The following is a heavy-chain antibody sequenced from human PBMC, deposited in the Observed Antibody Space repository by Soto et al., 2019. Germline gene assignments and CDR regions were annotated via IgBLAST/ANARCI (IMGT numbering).Heavy chain of an antibody. CDR3: ARDRLRGYDSSGFYS. D-gene: IGHD3-22*01. CDR1: GGTFSSYA. CDR2: IIPIFGTA. J-gene: IGHJ4*02. V-gene: IGHV1-69*05. Sequence: ASVKVSCKASGGTFSSYAISWVRQAPGQGLEWMGGIIPIFGTANYAQKFEDRVTMTTATSTNTVFLELRSLKSDDTAIYYCARDRLRGYDSSGFYSWGQGTMVTVSS.